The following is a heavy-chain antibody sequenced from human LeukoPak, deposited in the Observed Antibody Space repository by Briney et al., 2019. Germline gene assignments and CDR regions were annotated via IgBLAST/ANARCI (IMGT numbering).Heavy chain of an antibody. CDR2: IYYSGST. D-gene: IGHD3-22*01. CDR1: GGSINSGDYY. J-gene: IGHJ4*02. CDR3: ASRSGYPAAHYFDY. V-gene: IGHV4-30-4*01. Sequence: PSETLSLTCTVSGGSINSGDYYWSWIRQPPGKGLEWIGYIYYSGSTYYNPSLKSRVTISVDTSKNQFSLKLSSVTAADTAVYYCASRSGYPAAHYFDYWGQGTLVTVSS.